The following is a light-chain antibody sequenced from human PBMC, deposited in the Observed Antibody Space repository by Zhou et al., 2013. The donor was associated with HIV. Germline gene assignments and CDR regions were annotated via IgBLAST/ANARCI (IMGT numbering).Light chain of an antibody. CDR3: QHTFTTPIT. CDR2: DSS. Sequence: DIQMTQSPSSLSASVGDRVTIACQASQDIKKSLNWYQHKAGKAPKLLISDSSILEAGVPSRFSGSGSGTDFTLTISGLQPEDFATYYCQHTFTTPITFGGGTRVEI. V-gene: IGKV1-33*01. CDR1: QDIKKS. J-gene: IGKJ4*01.